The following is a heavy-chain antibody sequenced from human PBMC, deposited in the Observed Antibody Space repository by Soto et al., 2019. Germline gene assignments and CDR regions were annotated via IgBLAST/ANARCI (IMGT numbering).Heavy chain of an antibody. CDR1: GGSFSGYY. D-gene: IGHD5-18*01. J-gene: IGHJ4*02. CDR3: ARGRPRGNSYGSSDY. V-gene: IGHV4-34*01. Sequence: SETLSLTCAVYGGSFSGYYWSWIRQPPGKGLEWVGEINHSGSTNYNPSLKSRVTISVDTSKTQFSLQLSSVTAADTAVYYCARGRPRGNSYGSSDYWGQGTLVTVSS. CDR2: INHSGST.